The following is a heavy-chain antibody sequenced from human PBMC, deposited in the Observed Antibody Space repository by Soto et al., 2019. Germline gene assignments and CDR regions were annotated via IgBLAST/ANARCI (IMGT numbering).Heavy chain of an antibody. J-gene: IGHJ3*02. D-gene: IGHD1-26*01. CDR1: GFTFDDYA. V-gene: IGHV3-9*01. CDR2: ISWNSGSI. CDR3: AKDRGWEVVGDAFDI. Sequence: GGSLRLSCAASGFTFDDYAMHWVRQAPGKGLEWVSGISWNSGSIGYADSVKGRFTISRDNAKNSLYLQMNSLRAEDTALYYCAKDRGWEVVGDAFDIWGQGTMVTVSS.